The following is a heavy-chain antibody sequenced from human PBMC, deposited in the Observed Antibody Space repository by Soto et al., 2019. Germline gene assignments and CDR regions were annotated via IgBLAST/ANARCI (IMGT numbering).Heavy chain of an antibody. Sequence: SQTLSLTCAITGDSVSSNSAGWSWVRQSPSRGLEWLGRTYYRSKWYYEYAVSVRGRITINPDTSKNQYSLQLNSVSPEDTAVYFCARGEQYSGRIFDYWGQGTLVTVSS. CDR3: ARGEQYSGRIFDY. D-gene: IGHD1-26*01. J-gene: IGHJ4*01. V-gene: IGHV6-1*01. CDR2: TYYRSKWYY. CDR1: GDSVSSNSAG.